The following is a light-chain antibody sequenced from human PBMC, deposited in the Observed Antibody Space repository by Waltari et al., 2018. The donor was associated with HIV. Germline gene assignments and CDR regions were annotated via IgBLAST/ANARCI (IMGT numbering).Light chain of an antibody. CDR2: DTS. CDR3: QQYKQWPFT. CDR1: HYVSDS. V-gene: IGKV3-15*01. J-gene: IGKJ3*01. Sequence: EIVMTQSPDTLSVSPGGRATLSCRASHYVSDSLAWYQQKPGQAPRLLLRDTSTRASGIPGRFSGRGSGTEFTLTISSLQPEDYAVYYCQQYKQWPFTFGPGTKLD.